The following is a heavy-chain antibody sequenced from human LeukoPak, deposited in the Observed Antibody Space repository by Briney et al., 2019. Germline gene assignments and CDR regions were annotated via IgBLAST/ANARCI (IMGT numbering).Heavy chain of an antibody. J-gene: IGHJ4*02. Sequence: GASVKVSFKASGYTFTGYYMHWVRQAPGQGLEWMGWINPNSGGTNYAQKFQGRVTMTRDTSISTAYMELSRLRSDDTAVYYCARNGITMVRGVIQQGYYPYWGQGTLVTVSS. V-gene: IGHV1-2*02. D-gene: IGHD3-10*01. CDR1: GYTFTGYY. CDR3: ARNGITMVRGVIQQGYYPY. CDR2: INPNSGGT.